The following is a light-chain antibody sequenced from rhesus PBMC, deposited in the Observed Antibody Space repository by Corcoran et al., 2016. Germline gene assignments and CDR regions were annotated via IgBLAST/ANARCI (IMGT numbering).Light chain of an antibody. V-gene: IGKV1-28*03. CDR3: LQHNSNPHT. CDR1: QGISSY. Sequence: DIQMTQSPSSLSASVGDTVTITCRASQGISSYVNWFQQKPGKAPKLLIFAASSLESGVPSRYMGRGSGTDFTLTISSLQPEAFGVYCCLQHNSNPHTFGGGTKVELK. CDR2: AAS. J-gene: IGKJ4*01.